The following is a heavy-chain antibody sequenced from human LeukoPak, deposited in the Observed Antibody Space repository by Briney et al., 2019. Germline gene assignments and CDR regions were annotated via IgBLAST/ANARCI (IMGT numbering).Heavy chain of an antibody. J-gene: IGHJ4*02. CDR3: ARGAGRWLQSGFDY. D-gene: IGHD5-24*01. V-gene: IGHV4-30-4*01. CDR2: IYYSGST. CDR1: GGSISSGDYH. Sequence: SQTLSLTCTVSGGSISSGDYHWSWIRQPPGKGLEWIGYIYYSGSTYYNPSLKSRVTISVDTSKNQFSLKLSSVPAADTAVYYCARGAGRWLQSGFDYWGQGTLVTVSS.